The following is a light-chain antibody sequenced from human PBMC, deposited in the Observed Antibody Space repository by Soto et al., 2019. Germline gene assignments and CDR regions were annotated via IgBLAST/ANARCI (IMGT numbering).Light chain of an antibody. V-gene: IGLV2-14*01. CDR2: EVS. J-gene: IGLJ1*01. Sequence: QSALTQPASVSGSPGQSITISCTGTSSDVGGYNYVSWYQQHPGKAPKLMIYEVSNRPSGVSNRVSGSKSGNTASLTISGVQAEDEADYYCSSYTSSSTLFGTGTKLTVL. CDR1: SSDVGGYNY. CDR3: SSYTSSSTL.